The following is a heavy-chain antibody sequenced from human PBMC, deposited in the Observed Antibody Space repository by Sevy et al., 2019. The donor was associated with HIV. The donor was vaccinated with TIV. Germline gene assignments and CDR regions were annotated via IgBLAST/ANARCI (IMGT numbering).Heavy chain of an antibody. D-gene: IGHD6-19*01. J-gene: IGHJ4*02. CDR3: AKPEYSSGWAPIDY. CDR1: GFTFSSYS. CDR2: ISSSSSYI. V-gene: IGHV3-21*01. Sequence: GGSLRLSCAASGFTFSSYSMNWVRQAPGKGLEWVSSISSSSSYIYYTDSVKGRFTISRDNAKNSLYLQMNSLRAEDTAVYYCAKPEYSSGWAPIDYWGQGTLVTVSS.